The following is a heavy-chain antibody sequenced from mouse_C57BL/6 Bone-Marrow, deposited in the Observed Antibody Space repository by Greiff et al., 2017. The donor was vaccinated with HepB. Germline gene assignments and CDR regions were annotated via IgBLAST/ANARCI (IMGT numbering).Heavy chain of an antibody. J-gene: IGHJ4*01. V-gene: IGHV1-82*01. Sequence: VQLQQSGPELVKPGASVKISCKASGYAFSSSWMNWVKQRPGKGLEWIGRIYPGDGDTNYNGKFKGKATLTADKSSSTAYMQLSSLTSEDSAVYVCEKGSDWDYYAMDYWGQGTSVTVSS. D-gene: IGHD4-1*01. CDR3: EKGSDWDYYAMDY. CDR2: IYPGDGDT. CDR1: GYAFSSSW.